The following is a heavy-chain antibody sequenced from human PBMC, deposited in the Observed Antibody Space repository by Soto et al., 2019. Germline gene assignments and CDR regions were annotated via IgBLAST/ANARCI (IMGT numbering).Heavy chain of an antibody. Sequence: QVQLQQWGAGLLKPSETLSLTCAVYGGSFSGYYWSWIRQPPGKGLEWIGEINHSGSTNYNPSLMSRVTISVDTSKNQFSLKLSSVTAADTAVYYCAPQPMFPTKRYGMDVWGQGTTVTVSS. V-gene: IGHV4-34*01. J-gene: IGHJ6*02. CDR2: INHSGST. D-gene: IGHD3-10*02. CDR3: APQPMFPTKRYGMDV. CDR1: GGSFSGYY.